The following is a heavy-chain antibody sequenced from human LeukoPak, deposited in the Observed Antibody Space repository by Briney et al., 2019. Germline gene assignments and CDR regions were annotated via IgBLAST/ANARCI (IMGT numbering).Heavy chain of an antibody. J-gene: IGHJ4*02. CDR3: AREGDYYDSSGYQTY. CDR1: GYTFTSYG. CDR2: ISAHNGNT. Sequence: GASVKVSCKASGYTFTSYGISWVRQAPGQGLEWMGWISAHNGNTNYAQKLQGRVTMTTDTSTSTAYMELRSLRSDDTAVYYCAREGDYYDSSGYQTYWGQGTLVTVSS. V-gene: IGHV1-18*01. D-gene: IGHD3-22*01.